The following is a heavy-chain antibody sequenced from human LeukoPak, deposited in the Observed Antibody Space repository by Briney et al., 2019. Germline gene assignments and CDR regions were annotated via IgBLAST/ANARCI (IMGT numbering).Heavy chain of an antibody. D-gene: IGHD5-18*01. J-gene: IGHJ4*02. CDR3: ARDGYTYGTDY. CDR1: GDSISSYY. CDR2: IYYSGST. V-gene: IGHV4-59*01. Sequence: SETLSLTCTVSGDSISSYYWSWIRQPPGKGLEWIGYIYYSGSTNYNPSLKSRVTISVDTSKNQFSLKLSSVTAADTAVYYCARDGYTYGTDYWGQGTLVTVSS.